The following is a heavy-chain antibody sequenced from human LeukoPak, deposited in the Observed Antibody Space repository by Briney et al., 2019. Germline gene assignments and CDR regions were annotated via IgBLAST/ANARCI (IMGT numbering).Heavy chain of an antibody. V-gene: IGHV4-4*07. D-gene: IGHD3-10*01. CDR1: GGSINDYY. CDR3: AREGKWFRSYYYYMDV. Sequence: SETLSLTCNVSGGSINDYYWSWIRQSAGKGLKWLGRIYSSGSTNDNPSFNRRVTMSVDTSANQVSLTLFSVTAADTGAYFCAREGKWFRSYYYYMDVWGEGTMVTVSS. CDR2: IYSSGST. J-gene: IGHJ6*03.